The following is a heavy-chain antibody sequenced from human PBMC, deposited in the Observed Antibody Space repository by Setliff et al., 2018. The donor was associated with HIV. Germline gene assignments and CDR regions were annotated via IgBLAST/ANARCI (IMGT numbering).Heavy chain of an antibody. CDR2: ISPYNGNT. J-gene: IGHJ4*02. Sequence: ASVKVSCKASGYPFTSYGIVWVRQAPGQGLEWMGWISPYNGNTDYAQKLQGRFTMTTDTSTNTVYMDLRSLRSDDTAVYYCAREWRETLHWGQGTLVTVSS. CDR3: AREWRETLH. V-gene: IGHV1-18*01. CDR1: GYPFTSYG. D-gene: IGHD1-26*01.